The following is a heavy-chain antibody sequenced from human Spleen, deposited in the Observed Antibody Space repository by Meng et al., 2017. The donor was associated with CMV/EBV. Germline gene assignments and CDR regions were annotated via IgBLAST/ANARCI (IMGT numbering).Heavy chain of an antibody. Sequence: ETLSLTCAASGFTVSSNYMSWVRQAPGKGLEWVSVIYSGGGTYYADSVKGRFTISRDNSKNALYLQMNSLRAEDTAVYYCARELDAFDIWGQGTMVTVSS. J-gene: IGHJ3*02. CDR3: ARELDAFDI. V-gene: IGHV3-53*01. CDR1: GFTVSSNY. CDR2: IYSGGGT.